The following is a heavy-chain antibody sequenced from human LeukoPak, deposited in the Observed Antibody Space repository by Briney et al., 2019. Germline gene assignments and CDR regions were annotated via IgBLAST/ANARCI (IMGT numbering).Heavy chain of an antibody. J-gene: IGHJ4*02. D-gene: IGHD3-22*01. CDR2: IYYSGST. Sequence: SETLSLTCTVSGGSISSSSYHWGWIRQPPGKGLEWIGSIYYSGSTYYNPSLKSRVTISVDTSKNQFSLKLSSVTAADTAVYYCARRLNYYDSSGYYYASTYYFDYWGQGTLVTVSS. V-gene: IGHV4-39*01. CDR3: ARRLNYYDSSGYYYASTYYFDY. CDR1: GGSISSSSYH.